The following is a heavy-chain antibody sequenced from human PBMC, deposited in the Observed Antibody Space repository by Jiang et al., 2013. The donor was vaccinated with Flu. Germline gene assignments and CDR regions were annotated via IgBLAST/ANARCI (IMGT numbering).Heavy chain of an antibody. CDR3: ARARTTYDSSGSDAFDI. CDR1: A. CDR2: IIPIFGTA. Sequence: AISWVRQAPGQGLEWMGGIIPIFGTANYAQKFQGRVTITADESTSTAYMELSSLRSEDTAVYYCARARTTYDSSGSDAFDIWAKGQWSPSLQ. V-gene: IGHV1-69*01. D-gene: IGHD3-22*01. J-gene: IGHJ3*02.